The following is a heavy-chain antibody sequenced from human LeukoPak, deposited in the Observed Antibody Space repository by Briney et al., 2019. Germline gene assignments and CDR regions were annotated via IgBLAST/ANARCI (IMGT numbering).Heavy chain of an antibody. J-gene: IGHJ3*02. CDR2: IYPGDSDT. V-gene: IGHV5-51*01. CDR3: ARQRYYYDSTGAFDI. D-gene: IGHD3-22*01. CDR1: GYSFTSYW. Sequence: GESLKISCKGSGYSFTSYWIGWVRQMPGKGLEWMGTIYPGDSDTRYSPSIQGQVTISADKSISTAYLQWSSLKASDTAMYYCARQRYYYDSTGAFDIWGQGTMVTVSS.